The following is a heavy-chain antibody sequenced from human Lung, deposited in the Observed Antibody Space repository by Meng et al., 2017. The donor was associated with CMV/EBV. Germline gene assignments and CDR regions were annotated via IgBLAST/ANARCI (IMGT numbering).Heavy chain of an antibody. D-gene: IGHD3-3*01. CDR3: ARDPLSSRYYDFWSGYGGYYYYGMDV. J-gene: IGHJ6*02. Sequence: SXKISXAASGFTFSSYAMHWVRQAPGKGLEWVAVISYDGSNKYYADSVKGRFTISRDNSKNTLYLQMNSLRAEDTAVYYCARDPLSSRYYDFWSGYGGYYYYGMDVWGQGTTVTVSS. V-gene: IGHV3-30-3*01. CDR1: GFTFSSYA. CDR2: ISYDGSNK.